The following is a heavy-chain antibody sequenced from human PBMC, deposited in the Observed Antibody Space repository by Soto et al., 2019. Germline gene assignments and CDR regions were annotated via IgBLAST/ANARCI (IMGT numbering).Heavy chain of an antibody. CDR1: GFTFSSYA. CDR3: ARDPTVNSDYYYGMAV. J-gene: IGHJ6*02. Sequence: QVQLVESGGGVVQPGRSLRLSCAASGFTFSSYAMHWVRQAPGKGLEWVAVISYDGSNKYYADSVKGRFTISRDNSKNTLYLQMNSLRAEDTAVYYCARDPTVNSDYYYGMAVWGQGTTVPVSS. V-gene: IGHV3-30-3*01. D-gene: IGHD4-4*01. CDR2: ISYDGSNK.